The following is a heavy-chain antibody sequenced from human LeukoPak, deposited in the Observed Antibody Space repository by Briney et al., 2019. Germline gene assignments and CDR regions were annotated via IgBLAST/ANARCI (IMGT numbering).Heavy chain of an antibody. CDR2: IKQDGSEK. CDR1: GFTFSGSA. CDR3: ARDDPTLFWSGSPFY. Sequence: PGGSLRLSCAASGFTFSGSAMHWVRQAPGKGLEWVANIKQDGSEKYYVDSVKGRFTISRDNAKNSLYLQMNSLRAEDTAVYYCARDDPTLFWSGSPFYWGQGTLVTVSS. D-gene: IGHD3-3*01. V-gene: IGHV3-7*01. J-gene: IGHJ4*02.